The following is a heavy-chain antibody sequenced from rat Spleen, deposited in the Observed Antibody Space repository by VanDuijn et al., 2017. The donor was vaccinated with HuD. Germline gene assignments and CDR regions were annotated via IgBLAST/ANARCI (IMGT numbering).Heavy chain of an antibody. V-gene: IGHV5-19*01. J-gene: IGHJ4*01. CDR2: ISPSGGST. CDR3: VKEANYGGLMDA. Sequence: EVQLVESGGGLVQPGRPLKLSCSASGFTFSNYGMHWIRQAPTKGLEWVASISPSGGSTYYRDSVKGRFTISRDNAKSTLYLQMNSLRSEDTATYYCVKEANYGGLMDAWGQGASVTVSS. CDR1: GFTFSNYG. D-gene: IGHD1-11*01.